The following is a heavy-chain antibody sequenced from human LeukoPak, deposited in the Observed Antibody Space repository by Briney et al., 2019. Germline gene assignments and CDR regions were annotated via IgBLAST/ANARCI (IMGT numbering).Heavy chain of an antibody. CDR1: GFTVSNNH. J-gene: IGHJ4*02. Sequence: GGSLRLSCAAAGFTVSNNHIYCARQAPGKGLEWVSGISSIGGSTYYADSVTGRMTISKDNSKTTLYLQMKSLRAEDTAVYYCAKCRTITIFCPLVNWGQGTLVTVSS. CDR3: AKCRTITIFCPLVN. V-gene: IGHV3-23*01. CDR2: ISSIGGST. D-gene: IGHD3-9*01.